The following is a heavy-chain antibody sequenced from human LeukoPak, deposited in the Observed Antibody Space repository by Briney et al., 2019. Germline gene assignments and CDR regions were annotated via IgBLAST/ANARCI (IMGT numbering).Heavy chain of an antibody. D-gene: IGHD3-3*01. Sequence: ASVKVSCKASGYTFTSYGISWVRQAPGQGLEWMGWISAYNGNTNYAQKLQGRVTMTTDTSTSTAYMELRSLRSDDTAVYYCARVGPLDFWSGYTPYYYYYMDVWGKGTTVTVSS. CDR3: ARVGPLDFWSGYTPYYYYYMDV. CDR2: ISAYNGNT. V-gene: IGHV1-18*01. CDR1: GYTFTSYG. J-gene: IGHJ6*03.